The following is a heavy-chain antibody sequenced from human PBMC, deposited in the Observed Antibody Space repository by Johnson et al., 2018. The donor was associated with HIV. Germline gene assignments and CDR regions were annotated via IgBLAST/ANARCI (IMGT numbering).Heavy chain of an antibody. J-gene: IGHJ3*02. D-gene: IGHD2-8*01. CDR3: AKGSLVGPNYAFDI. CDR2: ISWDGGST. V-gene: IGHV3-43*01. Sequence: VQLVESGGGLVQPGGSLRLSCAASGFTFDDYTMHWVRQAPGKGLEWVSLISWDGGSTYYADSVKGRFTISRDNSKNSLYLQMNSLRTEDPALYYCAKGSLVGPNYAFDIWGQGTMVTVSS. CDR1: GFTFDDYT.